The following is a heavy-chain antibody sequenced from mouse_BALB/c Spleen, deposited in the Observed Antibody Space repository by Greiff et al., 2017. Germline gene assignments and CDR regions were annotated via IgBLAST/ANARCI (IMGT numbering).Heavy chain of an antibody. J-gene: IGHJ3*01. CDR1: GYTFTDYA. D-gene: IGHD2-4*01. CDR2: ISTYYGDA. Sequence: QVQLQQSGAELVRPGVSVKISCKGSGYTFTDYAMHWVKQSHAKSLEWIGVISTYYGDASYNQKFKGKATMTVDKSSSTAYMELARLTSEDSAIYYCARGGYDYDWFAYWGQGTLVTVSA. CDR3: ARGGYDYDWFAY. V-gene: IGHV1S137*01.